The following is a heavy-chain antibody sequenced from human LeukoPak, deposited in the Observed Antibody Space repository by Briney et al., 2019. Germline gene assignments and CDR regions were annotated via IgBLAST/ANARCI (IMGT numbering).Heavy chain of an antibody. V-gene: IGHV5-10-1*01. CDR2: VDPSDSYA. CDR3: ARQGLSSGWNNWFDP. J-gene: IGHJ5*02. CDR1: GYRFTNYW. Sequence: GESLKISCQGSGYRFTNYWITWVRQMPGKGLEWMGRVDPSDSYAYYSPSFQGHVTISTDKSITTAYLQWSSLKASDTAMYYCARQGLSSGWNNWFDPWGQGTLVTVSS. D-gene: IGHD6-19*01.